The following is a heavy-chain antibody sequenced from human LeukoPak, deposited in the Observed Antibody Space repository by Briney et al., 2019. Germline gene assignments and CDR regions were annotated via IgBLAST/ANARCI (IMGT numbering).Heavy chain of an antibody. CDR1: GFTFNSYA. J-gene: IGHJ4*02. Sequence: PGGALRLSCAASGFTFNSYAMSWVRQAPEKGLEWVATISGSGGGTYYADSVKGRFTISRDDSKNTLYLQMNSLRAEDTAVYYCAREGDGYNYSLWGQGTLSLSPQ. D-gene: IGHD5-24*01. V-gene: IGHV3-23*01. CDR2: ISGSGGGT. CDR3: AREGDGYNYSL.